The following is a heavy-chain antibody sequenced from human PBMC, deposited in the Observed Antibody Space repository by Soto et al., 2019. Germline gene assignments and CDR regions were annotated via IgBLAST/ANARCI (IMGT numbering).Heavy chain of an antibody. CDR2: MNPNSGNT. CDR1: GYTFTSYD. Sequence: ASVKVSCKASGYTFTSYDINWVRQATGQGLEWMGWMNPNSGNTGYAQKIQGRVTMTRNTSISTAYMELSSLRSEDAAVYYCARDPSVGATDYWYFDLWGRGTMVTVSS. CDR3: ARDPSVGATDYWYFDL. D-gene: IGHD1-26*01. V-gene: IGHV1-8*01. J-gene: IGHJ2*01.